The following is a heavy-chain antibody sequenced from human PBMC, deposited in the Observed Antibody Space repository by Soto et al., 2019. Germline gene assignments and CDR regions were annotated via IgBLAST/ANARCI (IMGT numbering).Heavy chain of an antibody. CDR2: IWYDGSKK. CDR3: ARDAGWLVRGGFDY. CDR1: GFTFDSFG. V-gene: IGHV3-33*01. J-gene: IGHJ4*02. D-gene: IGHD6-19*01. Sequence: QVRLVESGGGVVQSGRSLRLSCAASGFTFDSFGMHWVRQAPGKGLEWVALIWYDGSKKYYADSVKGRFTISRDNSKNTLYLEMNSLRGEDTAVYYCARDAGWLVRGGFDYWGQGTLVTVSS.